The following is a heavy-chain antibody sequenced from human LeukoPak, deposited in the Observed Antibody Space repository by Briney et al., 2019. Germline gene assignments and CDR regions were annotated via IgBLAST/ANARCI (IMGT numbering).Heavy chain of an antibody. CDR3: ARSLLWFGDTTNFDY. J-gene: IGHJ4*02. CDR2: IYTSGST. Sequence: SETLSLTCTVSGGSISSYYWSWIRQPAGKGLEWIGHIYTSGSTNYNPSLKSRVTMSVDTSKNQFSLKLSSVTAADTAVYYCARSLLWFGDTTNFDYWGQGTLVTVSS. CDR1: GGSISSYY. V-gene: IGHV4-4*07. D-gene: IGHD3-10*01.